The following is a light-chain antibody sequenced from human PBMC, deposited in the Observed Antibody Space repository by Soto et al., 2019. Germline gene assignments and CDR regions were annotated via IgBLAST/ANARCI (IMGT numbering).Light chain of an antibody. J-gene: IGKJ4*01. V-gene: IGKV1-39*01. CDR3: QQSYSTPLT. Sequence: DRQMTQSPSSLSAAVGERVTVTCRASQSISSYLNWYQHKPGKAPKLLIYAASSLPTGVPSRFSGSRSGTDFTLTISSLQPEDFATYYCQQSYSTPLTFGGGTKVDIK. CDR2: AAS. CDR1: QSISSY.